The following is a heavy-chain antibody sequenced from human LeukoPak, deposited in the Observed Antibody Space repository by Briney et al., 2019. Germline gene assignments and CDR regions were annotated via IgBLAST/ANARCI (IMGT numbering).Heavy chain of an antibody. CDR1: GFTVSSNY. V-gene: IGHV3-53*01. CDR3: ARDLGSGSGDY. D-gene: IGHD3-10*01. Sequence: GGSLRLSCAASGFTVSSNYMSWVRQAPGKGLEWVSVIYNGGSTYYSDSVKGRFTISRDNSKNTLYLQMNSLRAEDTAVYYCARDLGSGSGDYWGQGTLVTVSS. CDR2: IYNGGST. J-gene: IGHJ4*02.